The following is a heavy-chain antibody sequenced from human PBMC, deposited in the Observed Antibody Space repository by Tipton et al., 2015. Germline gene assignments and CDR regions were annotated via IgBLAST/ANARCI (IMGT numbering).Heavy chain of an antibody. J-gene: IGHJ3*01. V-gene: IGHV4-31*03. CDR2: IYYSGTT. Sequence: TLSLTCTVSGGSISSGGYYWSWIRQHPGKGLEWIGYIYYSGTTYYTPSLRSRVSISVDTSNNQFSLKLRSVTAADAAVYYCARATPISSRITMVRGASGAPFDFWGQGTVVTVSS. D-gene: IGHD3-10*01. CDR3: ARATPISSRITMVRGASGAPFDF. CDR1: GGSISSGGYY.